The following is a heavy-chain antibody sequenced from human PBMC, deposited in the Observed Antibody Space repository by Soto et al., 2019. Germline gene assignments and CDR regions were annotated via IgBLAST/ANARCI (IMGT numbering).Heavy chain of an antibody. V-gene: IGHV4-31*11. D-gene: IGHD6-6*01. J-gene: IGHJ5*02. CDR1: GGSIISASYS. CDR3: AREDAARIERWFDA. CDR2: IYSSGST. Sequence: PSETLSLTCAVSGGSIISASYSWNWIRQSPGRGLEWIGHIYSSGSTYCNPSLKSRVSISVDTSNNQFSLKLTSVTAADTAVYFCAREDAARIERWFDAWGQGILVTVSS.